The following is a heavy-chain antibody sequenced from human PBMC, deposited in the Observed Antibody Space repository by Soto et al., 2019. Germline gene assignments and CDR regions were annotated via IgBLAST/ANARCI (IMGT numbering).Heavy chain of an antibody. CDR3: ARDMGSGTYSQNPDY. D-gene: IGHD3-10*01. CDR1: GFTFSNYA. CDR2: MWYDGIHK. J-gene: IGHJ4*02. V-gene: IGHV3-33*01. Sequence: GGSLRLSCAASGFTFSNYAMHWVRQAPGKGLEWVAVMWYDGIHKYYADSVKGRFTISRDNSKNTLYLQMNSLRAEDTSVYYCARDMGSGTYSQNPDYWGQGTLVTVSS.